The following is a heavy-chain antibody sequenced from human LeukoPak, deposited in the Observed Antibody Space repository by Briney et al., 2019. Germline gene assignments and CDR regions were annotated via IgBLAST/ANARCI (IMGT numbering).Heavy chain of an antibody. CDR3: ASGLPGGARHLDY. CDR2: IIPIFGIA. J-gene: IGHJ4*02. CDR1: GGTFSSYA. D-gene: IGHD3-16*01. Sequence: SVKVSCKASGGTFSSYAISWVRQAPGQALEWMGRIIPIFGIANYAQKFQGRVTITADKSTSTAYMELSSLRSEDTAVYYCASGLPGGARHLDYWGQGTLVTVSS. V-gene: IGHV1-69*04.